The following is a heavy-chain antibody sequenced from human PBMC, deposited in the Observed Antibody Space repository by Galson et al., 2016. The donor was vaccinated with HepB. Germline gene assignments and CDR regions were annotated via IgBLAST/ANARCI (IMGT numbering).Heavy chain of an antibody. J-gene: IGHJ3*02. CDR3: ARDPYGDNDAFDI. D-gene: IGHD4-17*01. CDR1: GFTFNTFA. CDR2: TSYDGTNK. V-gene: IGHV3-30-3*01. Sequence: SLRLSCAASGFTFNTFAMHWVRQAPGKGLEWVAVTSYDGTNKYYADSVKGRFTISRDNSKNTLNLQMNSLRAEDTAVSYCARDPYGDNDAFDIWGQGTMVSVSS.